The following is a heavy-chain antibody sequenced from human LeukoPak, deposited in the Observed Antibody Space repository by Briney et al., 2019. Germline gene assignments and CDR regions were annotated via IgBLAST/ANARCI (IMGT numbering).Heavy chain of an antibody. CDR3: ARVRNGAVRGGFDV. D-gene: IGHD2-8*01. Sequence: GGSLRLSCAASGFTFRNYAVHWVRQAPGKGLEWVAFISYDGTNKYYAESVQGRFTISRDGSQNTLYVQINRLRSEDTAMYYCARVRNGAVRGGFDVWGQGTSVTVSS. CDR2: ISYDGTNK. CDR1: GFTFRNYA. J-gene: IGHJ3*01. V-gene: IGHV3-30-3*01.